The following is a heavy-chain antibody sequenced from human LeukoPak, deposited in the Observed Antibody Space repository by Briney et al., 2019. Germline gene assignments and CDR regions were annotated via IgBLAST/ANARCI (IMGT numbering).Heavy chain of an antibody. CDR1: GGTFSNYA. J-gene: IGHJ4*02. V-gene: IGHV1-69*05. Sequence: ASVKVSCKGSGGTFSNYAIRWVGQAHGQGLEWMGRIIPIFSTANYAQKFQGRVTITTDESTSTAYMELSSLRSEDTAVYYCARGPPNDYWGQGTLVTVSS. CDR3: ARGPPNDY. CDR2: IIPIFSTA.